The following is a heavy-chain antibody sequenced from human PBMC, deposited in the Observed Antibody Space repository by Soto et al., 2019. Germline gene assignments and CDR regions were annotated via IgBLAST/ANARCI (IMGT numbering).Heavy chain of an antibody. V-gene: IGHV1-69*13. CDR1: GYTFSGYV. CDR3: ARDGRAYTTMITFLDF. Sequence: GAPVKGSLKASGYTFSGYVISWGRHDPGQGLEWMGGIIPIFGTANYAQKFQDRVTITADESTSTAYMELSSLRSEDTAVYYCARDGRAYTTMITFLDFWGQGTLVTVSS. J-gene: IGHJ4*02. D-gene: IGHD5-18*01. CDR2: IIPIFGTA.